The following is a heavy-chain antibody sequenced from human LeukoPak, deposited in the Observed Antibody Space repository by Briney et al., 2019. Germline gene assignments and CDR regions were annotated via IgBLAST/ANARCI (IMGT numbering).Heavy chain of an antibody. Sequence: GGSLRLSCAASGFTFSSYAMSWVRQAPGKGLKWVSAISGSGGSTYYADSVKGRFTISRDNSKNTLYLQMNSLRAEDTAVYYCAQQWLILGAFDIWGQGTMVTVSS. J-gene: IGHJ3*02. CDR3: AQQWLILGAFDI. V-gene: IGHV3-23*01. CDR1: GFTFSSYA. D-gene: IGHD6-19*01. CDR2: ISGSGGST.